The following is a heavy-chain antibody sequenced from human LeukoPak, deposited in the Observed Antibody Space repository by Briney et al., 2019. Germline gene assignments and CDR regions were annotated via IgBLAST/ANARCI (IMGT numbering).Heavy chain of an antibody. CDR2: INWNGGST. CDR3: AREGPYCSSTSCYLDY. CDR1: GFTFDDYG. D-gene: IGHD2-2*01. J-gene: IGHJ4*02. Sequence: GGSLRLSCAASGFTFDDYGMSWVRQAPGKGLEWVSGINWNGGSTGYADSVKGRFTISRDNAKNSLYLQMNSLRAEDTAVYYCAREGPYCSSTSCYLDYWGQGTLVTVSS. V-gene: IGHV3-20*04.